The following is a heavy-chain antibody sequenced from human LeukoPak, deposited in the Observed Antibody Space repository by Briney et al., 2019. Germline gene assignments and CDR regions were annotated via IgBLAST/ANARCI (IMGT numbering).Heavy chain of an antibody. D-gene: IGHD6-13*01. CDR3: ATLYGSSWHNWFDP. J-gene: IGHJ5*02. CDR2: ISYDGSNK. Sequence: PGGSLRLSCAASGFTFSSYAMHWVRQAPGKGLEWVAVISYDGSNKYYADSVKGRFTISRDNSKNTLYLQMNSLRAEDTAVYYCATLYGSSWHNWFDPWGQGTLVTVSS. CDR1: GFTFSSYA. V-gene: IGHV3-30*04.